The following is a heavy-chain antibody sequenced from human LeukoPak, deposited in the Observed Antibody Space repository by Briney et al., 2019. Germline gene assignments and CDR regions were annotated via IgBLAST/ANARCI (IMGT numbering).Heavy chain of an antibody. D-gene: IGHD1-1*01. V-gene: IGHV1-69*04. Sequence: SVKVSCKASGGTFSSYAISWVRQAPGQGLEWVGRIIPIFGIANYAQKFQGRVTITADKSTSTAYMELSSLRSEDTAVYYCAREDRRNWNPKYPWGQGTLVTVSS. CDR3: AREDRRNWNPKYP. CDR1: GGTFSSYA. CDR2: IIPIFGIA. J-gene: IGHJ5*02.